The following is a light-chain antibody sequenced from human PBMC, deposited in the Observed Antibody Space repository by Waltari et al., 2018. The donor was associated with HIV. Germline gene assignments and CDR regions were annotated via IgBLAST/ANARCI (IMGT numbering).Light chain of an antibody. CDR3: VLFMGNGIWV. V-gene: IGLV8-61*01. CDR1: SGSVSTSYY. J-gene: IGLJ3*02. CDR2: STN. Sequence: QTVVTQEPSFSVSPGGTVTLTCGLSSGSVSTSYYPSWYQPTPGQAPRTLLHSTNSRSSGVPDRFSGSILGNKAALTSTGVQADDESDYYCVLFMGNGIWVFGGGTKLTVL.